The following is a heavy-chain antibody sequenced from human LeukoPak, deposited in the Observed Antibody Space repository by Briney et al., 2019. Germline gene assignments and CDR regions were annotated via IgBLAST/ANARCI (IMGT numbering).Heavy chain of an antibody. V-gene: IGHV3-23*01. J-gene: IGHJ6*02. CDR3: AKPPRGGLLVVAATVNYGMDV. Sequence: PGGSLRLSCAASGFTFSSYAMSWVRQAPGKGLEWVSAISGSGGSTYYADSVKGRFTISRDNSKNTLYLQMNSLRAEDTAVYYCAKPPRGGLLVVAATVNYGMDVWGQGTTVTVSS. CDR1: GFTFSSYA. D-gene: IGHD2-15*01. CDR2: ISGSGGST.